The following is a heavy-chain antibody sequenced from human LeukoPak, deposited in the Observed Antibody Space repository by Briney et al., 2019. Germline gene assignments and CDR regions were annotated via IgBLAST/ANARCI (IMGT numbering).Heavy chain of an antibody. Sequence: SVKVSCKASGGTFSSYAISWVRQAPGQGLEWMGGIIPIFGTANYAQKFQGRVTITADESTSTAYMELSSLRSEDTAVYYCARNRRFLEWLPDMDVWGKGTTVTVSS. V-gene: IGHV1-69*13. D-gene: IGHD3-3*01. CDR2: IIPIFGTA. J-gene: IGHJ6*03. CDR1: GGTFSSYA. CDR3: ARNRRFLEWLPDMDV.